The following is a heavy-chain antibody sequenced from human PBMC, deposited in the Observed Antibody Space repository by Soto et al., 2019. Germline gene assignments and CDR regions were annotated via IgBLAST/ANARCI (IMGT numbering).Heavy chain of an antibody. Sequence: PSETLSLTCTVSGASISGFYWSWIRKSAGKGLEWIGRIYATGTTDYNPSLKSRVMMSVDTSKKQFSLKLRSVTAADTALYYCVRDGTKTLRDWFDPWGQGMSVTVSS. J-gene: IGHJ5*02. CDR1: GASISGFY. CDR2: IYATGTT. D-gene: IGHD1-1*01. CDR3: VRDGTKTLRDWFDP. V-gene: IGHV4-4*07.